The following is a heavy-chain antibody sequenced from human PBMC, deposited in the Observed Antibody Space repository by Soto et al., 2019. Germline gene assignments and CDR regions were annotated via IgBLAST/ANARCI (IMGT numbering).Heavy chain of an antibody. D-gene: IGHD3-9*01. CDR3: AKSGYDILTGYCNAGYYYYYMDV. CDR1: GFTFSSYA. CDR2: ISGSGGST. Sequence: PGGSLRLSCAASGFTFSSYAMSWVRQAPGKGLEWVSAISGSGGSTYYADSVKGRFTISRDNSKNTLYLQMNSLRAEDTAVYYCAKSGYDILTGYCNAGYYYYYMDVWGKGTTVTVSS. V-gene: IGHV3-23*01. J-gene: IGHJ6*03.